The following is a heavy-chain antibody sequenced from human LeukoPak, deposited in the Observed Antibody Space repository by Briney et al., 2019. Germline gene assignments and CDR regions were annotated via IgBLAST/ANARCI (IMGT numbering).Heavy chain of an antibody. J-gene: IGHJ3*01. D-gene: IGHD4-23*01. CDR1: GGTXSSYA. Sequence: SVKVSCKASGGTXSSYAISGVRQAPGQGLELMGGIIPIFATTNYAQKFQDRVTIIADESTTTAYMELSSPRSEDTAVYYCARDRGYGGHSGAYVVWGQGTMVTVSS. V-gene: IGHV1-69*13. CDR2: IIPIFATT. CDR3: ARDRGYGGHSGAYVV.